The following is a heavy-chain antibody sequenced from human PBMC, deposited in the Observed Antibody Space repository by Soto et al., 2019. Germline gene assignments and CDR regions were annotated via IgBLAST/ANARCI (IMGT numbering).Heavy chain of an antibody. D-gene: IGHD6-19*01. Sequence: QVPLVQSGAEVKKPGSSVKVSCKASGGTFSSYAISWVRQAPGQGLEWMGGIIPIFGTANYAQKFQGRVTITADESTSTAYMELSSLRSEDTAVYYCARDVAVAGTTAYFDLWGRGTLVTVSS. CDR2: IIPIFGTA. V-gene: IGHV1-69*01. CDR3: ARDVAVAGTTAYFDL. CDR1: GGTFSSYA. J-gene: IGHJ2*01.